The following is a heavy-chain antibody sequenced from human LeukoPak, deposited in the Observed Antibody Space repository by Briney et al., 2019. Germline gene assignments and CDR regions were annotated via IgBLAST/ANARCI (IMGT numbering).Heavy chain of an antibody. D-gene: IGHD4-23*01. CDR2: ISWNSGSI. V-gene: IGHV3-9*01. CDR3: AKDRATVVSYFDY. Sequence: AGGSLRLSCAASGFTFDDYAMHWVRQAPGKGLEWVSGISWNSGSIGYADSVKGRFTISRDNAKNSLYLQMNSLRAEDTALYYCAKDRATVVSYFDYWGQGTLVTVSS. J-gene: IGHJ4*02. CDR1: GFTFDDYA.